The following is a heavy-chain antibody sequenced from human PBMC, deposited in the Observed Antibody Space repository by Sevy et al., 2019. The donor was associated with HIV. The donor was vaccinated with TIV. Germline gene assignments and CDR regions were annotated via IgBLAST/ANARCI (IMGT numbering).Heavy chain of an antibody. CDR2: LSCGCGRI. CDR3: AREGCSKPDDY. V-gene: IGHV3-23*01. Sequence: GGSLRLSCVASGFNFNIYSFSWVRQTPGKGLEWDSTLSCGCGRINYADSVQGRFTISRDDSKNTLYLEMNSLRVEDRDIYYCAREGCSKPDDYWGQGTLVTVSS. D-gene: IGHD3-10*02. CDR1: GFNFNIYS. J-gene: IGHJ4*02.